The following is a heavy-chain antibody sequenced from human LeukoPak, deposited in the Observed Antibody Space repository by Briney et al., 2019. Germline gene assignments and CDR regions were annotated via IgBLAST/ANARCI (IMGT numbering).Heavy chain of an antibody. CDR2: SRNKASSYTT. CDR1: GFKFSDHY. V-gene: IGHV3-72*01. J-gene: IGHJ4*02. Sequence: GGSLRLSCAASGFKFSDHYIDWVRQAPGKGLEWVGRSRNKASSYTTEYAASVEGRFTISRDVSESSLYLQLNSPRAEDTALYYCAKRDGETEFDYWGQGTLVTVSS. CDR3: AKRDGETEFDY. D-gene: IGHD5-24*01.